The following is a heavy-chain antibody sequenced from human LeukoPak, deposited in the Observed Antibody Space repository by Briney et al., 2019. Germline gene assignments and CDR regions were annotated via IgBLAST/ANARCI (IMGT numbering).Heavy chain of an antibody. CDR3: ATTYYSKGYYYYMDV. CDR2: IIPIFGTA. J-gene: IGHJ6*03. D-gene: IGHD4-11*01. Sequence: ASVKVSCKASGGTFSSYAISWVRQAPGQGLEWMGGIIPIFGTANYAQKFQGRVTITADQSTSTAYMELSSLRSEDTAVYYCATTYYSKGYYYYMDVWGKGTTVTVSS. CDR1: GGTFSSYA. V-gene: IGHV1-69*13.